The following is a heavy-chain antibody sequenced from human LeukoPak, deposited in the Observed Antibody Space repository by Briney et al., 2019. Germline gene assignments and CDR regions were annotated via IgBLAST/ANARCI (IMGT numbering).Heavy chain of an antibody. Sequence: SETLSLTCTVSGGSISSGGYYWRWIRQHPGKGLEWIGYIYYSGSTYYNPSLKSRVTISVDTSKNQFSLKLSSVTAADTAVYYCARALGDDGDYWGQGTLVTVSS. V-gene: IGHV4-31*03. CDR1: GGSISSGGYY. CDR2: IYYSGST. J-gene: IGHJ4*02. D-gene: IGHD2-21*02. CDR3: ARALGDDGDY.